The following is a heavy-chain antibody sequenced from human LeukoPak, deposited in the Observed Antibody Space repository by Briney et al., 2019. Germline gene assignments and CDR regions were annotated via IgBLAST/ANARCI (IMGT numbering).Heavy chain of an antibody. J-gene: IGHJ4*02. CDR2: FDPEDGET. CDR1: GYTLTELS. Sequence: ASVKVSCKVSGYTLTELSMHWVRQAPGKGLEWMGGFDPEDGETIYAQKFQDRVTMTEDTSTDTAYMELSSLRSEDTAVYYCATASNYYDSSVVDYWGQGTLVTVSS. D-gene: IGHD3-22*01. V-gene: IGHV1-24*01. CDR3: ATASNYYDSSVVDY.